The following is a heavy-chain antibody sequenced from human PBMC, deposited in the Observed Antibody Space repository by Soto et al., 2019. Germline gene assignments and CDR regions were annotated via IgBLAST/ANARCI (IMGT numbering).Heavy chain of an antibody. CDR3: ARDQVGFWSGYYTGYFDY. D-gene: IGHD3-3*01. J-gene: IGHJ4*02. Sequence: PSETLSLTCTVSGGSISSGDYYWSWIRQPPGKGLEWIGYIYYSGSTYYNPSLKSRVTISVDTSKNQFSLKLSSVTAADTAVYYCARDQVGFWSGYYTGYFDYWGQGTLVT. V-gene: IGHV4-30-4*01. CDR2: IYYSGST. CDR1: GGSISSGDYY.